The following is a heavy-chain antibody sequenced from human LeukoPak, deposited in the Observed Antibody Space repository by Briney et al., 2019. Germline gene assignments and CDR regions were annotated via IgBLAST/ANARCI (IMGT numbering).Heavy chain of an antibody. CDR1: GFTFSTYA. J-gene: IGHJ3*02. D-gene: IGHD1-26*01. V-gene: IGHV3-30*04. CDR3: ARGGPLSYSGSLYGAFDT. CDR2: ISYDGRNK. Sequence: AGGSLRLSCAASGFTFSTYAMHWVRQAPGKGLEWVTVISYDGRNKYYADSVKGRFTISRDNSKNTMYLQMNSLRTEDTAVYYCARGGPLSYSGSLYGAFDTWGQGTMVTVSS.